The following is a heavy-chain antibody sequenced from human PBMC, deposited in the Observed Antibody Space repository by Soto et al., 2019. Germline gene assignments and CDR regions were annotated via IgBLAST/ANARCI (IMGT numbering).Heavy chain of an antibody. Sequence: PSQTLSLTCAISGDSVSSNSAAWNWIRQSPSRGLEWLGRTYYRSKWYNNYAVSVKSRITINPDTSKNQSALQLNSVAHEGAAVYYCARGESISVAWFDYWGQGTLVTVSS. CDR3: ARGESISVAWFDY. J-gene: IGHJ4*02. CDR2: TYYRSKWYN. CDR1: GDSVSSNSAA. D-gene: IGHD6-19*01. V-gene: IGHV6-1*01.